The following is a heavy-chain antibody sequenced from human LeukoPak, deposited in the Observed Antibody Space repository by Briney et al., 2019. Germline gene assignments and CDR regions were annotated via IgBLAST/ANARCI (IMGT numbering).Heavy chain of an antibody. V-gene: IGHV1-2*02. CDR3: ARHVGYSNWFDP. Sequence: ASVKVSCKASGYTFTDYYIHWVRQAPGQGLEWMGWTNPNSGGTNYGQNIQGRVTMTRDTSISTAYMELSSLRFDDTAMYYCARHVGYSNWFDPWGQGTLVTVSS. CDR2: TNPNSGGT. J-gene: IGHJ5*02. D-gene: IGHD2-15*01. CDR1: GYTFTDYY.